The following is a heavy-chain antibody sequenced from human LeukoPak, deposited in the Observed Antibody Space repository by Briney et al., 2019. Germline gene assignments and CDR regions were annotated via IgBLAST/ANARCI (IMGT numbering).Heavy chain of an antibody. J-gene: IGHJ4*02. CDR1: AFTVSNNY. CDR2: IYSGGTT. CDR3: ARDPPGIAASVSGG. V-gene: IGHV3-53*01. D-gene: IGHD6-13*01. Sequence: GGSLRLSCTAYAFTVSNNYMNWVRPAPGKGLEWVALIYSGGTTNYADSVKGRFTISRDNSKNTLYLQMTNVRVEDTAVYYCARDPPGIAASVSGGWGQGTLFTASS.